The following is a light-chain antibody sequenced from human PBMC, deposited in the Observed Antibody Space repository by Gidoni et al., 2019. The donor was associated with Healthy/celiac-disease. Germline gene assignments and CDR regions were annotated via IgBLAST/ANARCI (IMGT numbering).Light chain of an antibody. J-gene: IGKJ1*01. Sequence: DIQMTQSPSTLSASVGDRVTITCRASQSISSWLAWYQQKPGKAPKLLIYDASSLESGVPSRFSGSGSGTEFTLTISSLQPDDFATYYCQQLNSYSRTFGQGTKVEIK. CDR1: QSISSW. V-gene: IGKV1-5*01. CDR2: DAS. CDR3: QQLNSYSRT.